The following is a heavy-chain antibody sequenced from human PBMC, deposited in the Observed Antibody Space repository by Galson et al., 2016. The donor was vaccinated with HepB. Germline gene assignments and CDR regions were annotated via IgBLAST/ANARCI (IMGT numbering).Heavy chain of an antibody. CDR1: GFSLTTTGVG. CDR2: IYWDDDE. V-gene: IGHV2-5*02. J-gene: IGHJ3*02. D-gene: IGHD3-22*01. Sequence: LVKPTQTLTLTCTFSGFSLTTTGVGVGWIRQPPGKALEWLALIYWDDDERYSPSLKSRLTITKDTSKNQVVLTMTNVDPVDTATYYCARRPHYYDTSGSRLDAFDIWGQGTMVTVSS. CDR3: ARRPHYYDTSGSRLDAFDI.